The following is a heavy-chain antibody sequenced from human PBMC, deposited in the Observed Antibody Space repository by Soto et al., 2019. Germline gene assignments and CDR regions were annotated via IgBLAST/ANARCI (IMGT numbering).Heavy chain of an antibody. D-gene: IGHD2-21*02. V-gene: IGHV1-58*01. CDR3: AADCGGDCKRDYYYGMDV. J-gene: IGHJ6*02. Sequence: ASVKVSCKASGFTFTSSAVQWVRQARGQRLEWIGWIVVGSGNTNYAQKFQERVTITRDMSTSTAYMELSSLRSEDTAVYYCAADCGGDCKRDYYYGMDVWGQGTTVTVS. CDR1: GFTFTSSA. CDR2: IVVGSGNT.